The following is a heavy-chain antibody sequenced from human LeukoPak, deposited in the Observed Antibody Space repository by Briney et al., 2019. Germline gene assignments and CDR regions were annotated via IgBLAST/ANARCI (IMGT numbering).Heavy chain of an antibody. CDR1: GFTFDDYA. J-gene: IGHJ4*02. D-gene: IGHD2-2*01. CDR2: ISWNSGSI. CDR3: APGSRYFDY. Sequence: GRSLRLSCAASGFTFDDYAMHWVRQAPGKGLEWVSGISWNSGSIGYADSVKGRFTISRDNAKNSLHLQMDSLRAEDTAVYYCAPGSRYFDYWGQGTLVTVSS. V-gene: IGHV3-9*01.